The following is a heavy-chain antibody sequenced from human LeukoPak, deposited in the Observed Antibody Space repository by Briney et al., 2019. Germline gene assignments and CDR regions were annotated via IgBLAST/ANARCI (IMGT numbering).Heavy chain of an antibody. D-gene: IGHD5-24*01. Sequence: SETLSLTCTVSGGSISSYYWSWIRQPPGKGLEWIGYIYYSGSTNYNPSLKSRVTISVDTSKNQFSLKLSSVTAADTAVYYCARHENGDGYNVYFDYWGQGTLVTVSS. CDR3: ARHENGDGYNVYFDY. CDR2: IYYSGST. J-gene: IGHJ4*02. CDR1: GGSISSYY. V-gene: IGHV4-59*08.